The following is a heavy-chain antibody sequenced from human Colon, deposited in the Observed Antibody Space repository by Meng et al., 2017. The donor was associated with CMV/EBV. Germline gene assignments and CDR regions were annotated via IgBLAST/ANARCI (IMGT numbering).Heavy chain of an antibody. CDR1: GGSFSGYY. D-gene: IGHD3-9*01. J-gene: IGHJ4*02. Sequence: GSLRLSCAVYGGSFSGYYWSWIRQPPGKGLEWIGEINHSGSTNYNPSLKSRLTISVDTSKNQFSLKLRSVTAADTAVYYCARGGSDYDILTGYSLRRYYFDYWGQGTLVTVSS. V-gene: IGHV4-34*01. CDR2: INHSGST. CDR3: ARGGSDYDILTGYSLRRYYFDY.